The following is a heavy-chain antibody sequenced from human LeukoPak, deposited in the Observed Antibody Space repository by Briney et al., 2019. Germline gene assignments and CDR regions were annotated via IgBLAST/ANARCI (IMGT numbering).Heavy chain of an antibody. CDR1: GFTFSSYA. CDR2: ISGSGGST. J-gene: IGHJ4*02. V-gene: IGHV3-23*01. Sequence: PGGSLRLSCAASGFTFSSYAMNWVRQAPGKGLEWVSGISGSGGSTYYADSVKGRFTISRDNSMNTLYLQMNSLRAEDTAVYYCAKDDRIQTRRYSYNYWGQGTLVTVSS. D-gene: IGHD5-18*01. CDR3: AKDDRIQTRRYSYNY.